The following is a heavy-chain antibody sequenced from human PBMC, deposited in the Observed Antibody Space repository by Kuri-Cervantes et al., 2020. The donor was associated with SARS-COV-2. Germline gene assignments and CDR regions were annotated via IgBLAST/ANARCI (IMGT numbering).Heavy chain of an antibody. CDR2: INHSGST. CDR3: ATSYGGSGSYYYGMDV. CDR1: GGSISSSSYY. J-gene: IGHJ6*02. V-gene: IGHV4-39*07. D-gene: IGHD3-10*01. Sequence: SETLSLTCTVSGGSISSSSYYWGWIRQPPGKGLEWIGEINHSGSTNYNPSLKSRVTISVDTSKNQFSLKLSSVTAADTAVYYCATSYGGSGSYYYGMDVWGQGTTVTVSS.